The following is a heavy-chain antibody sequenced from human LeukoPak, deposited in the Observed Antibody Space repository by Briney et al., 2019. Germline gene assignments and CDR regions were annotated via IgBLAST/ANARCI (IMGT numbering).Heavy chain of an antibody. CDR2: IYHSGST. Sequence: KPSETLSLTCTVSGYSISSGYYWGWIRQPPGKGLEWIGSIYHSGSTYYNPSLKSRVTISVDTSKNQFSLKLSSVTAADTAVYCCARQHYDFWSGYYKDYYYYYMDVWGKGTTVTVSS. CDR3: ARQHYDFWSGYYKDYYYYYMDV. D-gene: IGHD3-3*01. CDR1: GYSISSGYY. J-gene: IGHJ6*03. V-gene: IGHV4-38-2*02.